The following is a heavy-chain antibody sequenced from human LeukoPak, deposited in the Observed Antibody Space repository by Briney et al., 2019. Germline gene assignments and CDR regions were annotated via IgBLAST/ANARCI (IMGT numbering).Heavy chain of an antibody. D-gene: IGHD3-22*01. V-gene: IGHV5-51*01. CDR1: GYSFSSYW. CDR2: IYPGDSDT. Sequence: GESLQISCEGSGYSFSSYWIAWVRPMPGKGLEWMGIIYPGDSDTRYSPSFQGQVTISADKSITTAYLQWSSLKASDTAVYYCARHYDSSDRMDVWGQGTTVTVSS. CDR3: ARHYDSSDRMDV. J-gene: IGHJ6*02.